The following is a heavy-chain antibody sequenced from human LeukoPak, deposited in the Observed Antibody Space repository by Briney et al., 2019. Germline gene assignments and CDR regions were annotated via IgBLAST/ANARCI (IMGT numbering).Heavy chain of an antibody. CDR3: ARLDYYDACDSHGDH. J-gene: IGHJ1*01. CDR2: IYYGGNT. Sequence: SETLSLTCTLSGGSISTYYWSWLRQAPGKGLEWIGYIYYGGNTYYNPSLKSRVTISRDTSKNHFSLNLTSVTAADTAVYYCARLDYYDACDSHGDHWGQGILVTVSS. V-gene: IGHV4-59*08. D-gene: IGHD3-16*01. CDR1: GGSISTYY.